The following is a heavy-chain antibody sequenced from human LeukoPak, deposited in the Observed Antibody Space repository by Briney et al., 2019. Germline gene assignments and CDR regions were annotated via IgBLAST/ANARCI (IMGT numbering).Heavy chain of an antibody. Sequence: SETLSLTYTVSGGSISSYYWSWIRQPPGKGLEWIGYIYYSGSTNYNPSLKSRVTISVDTSKNQFSLKLSSVTAADTAVYYCARVRRGSSNSFDYWGQGTLVTVSS. J-gene: IGHJ4*02. V-gene: IGHV4-59*01. CDR3: ARVRRGSSNSFDY. D-gene: IGHD1-26*01. CDR1: GGSISSYY. CDR2: IYYSGST.